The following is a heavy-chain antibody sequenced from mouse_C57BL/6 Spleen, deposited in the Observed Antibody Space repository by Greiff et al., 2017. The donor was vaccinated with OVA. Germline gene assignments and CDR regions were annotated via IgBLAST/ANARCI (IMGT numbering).Heavy chain of an antibody. CDR3: ARSLYGSTFFAY. Sequence: EVKLVESGPGLAKPSQTLSLTCSVTGYSITSDYWNWIRKFPGNKLEYMGYISYSGSTYYNPTLKSRISITRDTSKDQYYRQLNSVTTEDTATYYCARSLYGSTFFAYWGQGTLVTVSA. CDR1: GYSITSDY. J-gene: IGHJ3*01. V-gene: IGHV3-8*01. D-gene: IGHD1-1*01. CDR2: ISYSGST.